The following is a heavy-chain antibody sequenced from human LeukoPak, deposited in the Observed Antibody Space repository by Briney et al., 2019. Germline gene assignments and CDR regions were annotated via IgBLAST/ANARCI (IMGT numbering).Heavy chain of an antibody. D-gene: IGHD3-9*01. Sequence: GGSLRLSCAASGFTFTSYGMHWVRQAPGKGLEWVAVIWYDGSKKYYADSVKGRFTISRDNSKNTLYLQMNSLRAEDTAVYYCAKRGILTGYRYYFDYWGQGTLVTVSS. CDR3: AKRGILTGYRYYFDY. CDR2: IWYDGSKK. CDR1: GFTFTSYG. V-gene: IGHV3-33*06. J-gene: IGHJ4*02.